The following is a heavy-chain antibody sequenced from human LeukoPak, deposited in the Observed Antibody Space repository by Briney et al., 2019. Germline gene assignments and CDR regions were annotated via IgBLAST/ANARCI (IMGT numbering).Heavy chain of an antibody. CDR3: ARQSPFSSTVAFFFDN. J-gene: IGHJ4*02. CDR1: GDFISNYY. V-gene: IGHV4-59*08. CDR2: IYYSGIT. Sequence: PSETLSLTCTVSGDFISNYYWSWIRRLPGKGLEWIGYIYYSGITNYNPSFKSRVTMSLDTSKNQFSLKLTSVTAADTAVYYCARQSPFSSTVAFFFDNWGQGTLVTVSS. D-gene: IGHD6-13*01.